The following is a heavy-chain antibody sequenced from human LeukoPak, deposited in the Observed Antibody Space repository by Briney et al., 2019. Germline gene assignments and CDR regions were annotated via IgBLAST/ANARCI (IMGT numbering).Heavy chain of an antibody. CDR3: AHRNDWLLFDAFDI. V-gene: IGHV2-5*02. CDR2: IYWDDEK. D-gene: IGHD3-9*01. CDR1: GFSFSTSGVG. J-gene: IGHJ3*02. Sequence: ESGPTLVNPTPSFTLTCTFSGFSFSTSGVGVGWVRQPPGKALEWLALIYWDDEKRYSPSLKSRLNINKDTSKKQVVLTTTNMDPVNTATYYCAHRNDWLLFDAFDIWGQGTMVTVSS.